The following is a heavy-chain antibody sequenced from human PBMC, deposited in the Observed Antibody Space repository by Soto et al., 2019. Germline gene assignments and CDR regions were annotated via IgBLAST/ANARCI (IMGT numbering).Heavy chain of an antibody. V-gene: IGHV4-39*01. J-gene: IGHJ4*02. Sequence: SETLSLTCTVSGGSVSTSRYYWGWVRQPPGKGLEWIATIFYSGSGYYNPSLKSRITISIDEPKNQFSLKLRSVTAADTAVYYCARFDYGDYSADYWGQGALVTVSS. CDR1: GGSVSTSRYY. CDR3: ARFDYGDYSADY. CDR2: IFYSGSG. D-gene: IGHD4-17*01.